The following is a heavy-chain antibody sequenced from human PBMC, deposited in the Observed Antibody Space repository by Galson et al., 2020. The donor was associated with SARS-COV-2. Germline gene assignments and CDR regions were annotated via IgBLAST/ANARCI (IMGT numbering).Heavy chain of an antibody. CDR2: FDPEDGET. D-gene: IGHD3-3*01. V-gene: IGHV1-24*01. J-gene: IGHJ5*02. CDR1: GYTLTELS. CDR3: ATGPGLWSGYYTSWFDP. Sequence: ASVKVSCKVSGYTLTELSMHWVRQAPGKGLEWMGGFDPEDGETIYAQKFQGRVTMTEDTSTATAYMELSSLRSEDTAVYYCATGPGLWSGYYTSWFDPWGQGTLVTVSS.